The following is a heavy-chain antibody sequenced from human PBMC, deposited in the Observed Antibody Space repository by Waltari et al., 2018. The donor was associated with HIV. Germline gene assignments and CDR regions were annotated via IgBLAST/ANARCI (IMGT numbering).Heavy chain of an antibody. V-gene: IGHV3-7*01. D-gene: IGHD2-2*01. CDR3: ARVRGYSCWD. J-gene: IGHJ4*02. Sequence: EVQLVESGGGLVQPGGSLRLSCGAPGSTFTSYWMSWVRRAPGKGLEWVANIKQDGSEKYYVDSMKGRFTISRDNAKNSLYLQMNSLRAEDTAVYYCARVRGYSCWDWGQGTLVTVSS. CDR1: GSTFTSYW. CDR2: IKQDGSEK.